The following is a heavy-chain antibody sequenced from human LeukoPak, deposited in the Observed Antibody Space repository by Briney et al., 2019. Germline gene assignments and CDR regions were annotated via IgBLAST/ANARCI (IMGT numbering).Heavy chain of an antibody. CDR2: IYYSGST. J-gene: IGHJ4*02. Sequence: PSETLSLIRAVSVDSFSSYYWSWVREPSGKGLEWIGYIYYSGSTNYNPSLKSRVTISVDTSKNQFSLKLSSVTAADTAVYYCARWDWGSGYFDYWGQGTLVTVSS. CDR3: ARWDWGSGYFDY. V-gene: IGHV4-59*01. CDR1: VDSFSSYY. D-gene: IGHD7-27*01.